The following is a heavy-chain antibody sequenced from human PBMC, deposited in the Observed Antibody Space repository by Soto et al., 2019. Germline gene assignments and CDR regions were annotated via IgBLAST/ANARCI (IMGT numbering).Heavy chain of an antibody. CDR3: ARGGGYFDY. CDR2: IYHSGST. Sequence: PLETLSLTCAVSGGSISSGGYSWRWIRQPPGKGLEWIGYIYHSGSTYYNPSLKSRVTISVDRSKNQFSLKLSSVTAADTAVYYCARGGGYFDYWGQGTLVTVSS. J-gene: IGHJ4*02. CDR1: GGSISSGGYS. V-gene: IGHV4-30-2*01. D-gene: IGHD3-10*01.